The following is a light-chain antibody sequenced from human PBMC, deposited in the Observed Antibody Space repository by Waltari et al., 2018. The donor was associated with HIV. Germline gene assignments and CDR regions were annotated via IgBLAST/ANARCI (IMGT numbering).Light chain of an antibody. CDR2: EVS. V-gene: IGLV2-14*01. CDR1: SSDVGGSNY. J-gene: IGLJ2*01. CDR3: SSYTSSSTLV. Sequence: QSALPQPASVSGSPGQSITISCTGTSSDVGGSNYVSWYPQHPGQAPKLIIYEVSNRLSVVSERFSGSKSDHTASLTISGLQAEDEADYYCSSYTSSSTLVFGGGTKLNVL.